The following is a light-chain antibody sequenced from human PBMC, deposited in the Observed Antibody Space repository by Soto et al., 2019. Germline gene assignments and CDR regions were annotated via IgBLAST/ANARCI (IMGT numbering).Light chain of an antibody. CDR2: DVS. CDR1: SSDVGSHDL. V-gene: IGLV2-14*02. Sequence: QSALTQPASVSGSPGQSIAISCTGTSSDVGSHDLVSWYQQQSGKVPKLIIYDVSSRPSGVSNRFSGSKSGNTASLTISGLKAEDEADYYCSSFPSTTTYVFGTGTKLTV. J-gene: IGLJ1*01. CDR3: SSFPSTTTYV.